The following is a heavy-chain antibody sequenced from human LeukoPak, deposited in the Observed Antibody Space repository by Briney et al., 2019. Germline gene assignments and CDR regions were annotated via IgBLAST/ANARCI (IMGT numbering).Heavy chain of an antibody. CDR1: GYTFTGYY. CDR3: ARDVWGVGAPRLDY. J-gene: IGHJ4*02. Sequence: ASVKVSCKASGYTFTGYYTHWVRQAPGQGLEWMGWINPNSGDTNYAQKFQGRVTMTRDTSISTAYMELSSLKSDDTAVYYCARDVWGVGAPRLDYWGQGTLVTVSS. V-gene: IGHV1-2*02. D-gene: IGHD3-16*01. CDR2: INPNSGDT.